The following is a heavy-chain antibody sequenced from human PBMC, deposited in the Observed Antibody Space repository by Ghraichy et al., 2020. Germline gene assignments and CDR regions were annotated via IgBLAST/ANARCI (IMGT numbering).Heavy chain of an antibody. CDR2: ISSSGSTI. J-gene: IGHJ6*02. CDR3: ARDAVVEATFLEWLSHSYYYGMDV. CDR1: GFTFSSYE. V-gene: IGHV3-48*03. D-gene: IGHD3-3*01. Sequence: GGSLRLSCAASGFTFSSYEMNWVRQAPGKGLEWVSYISSSGSTIYYADSVKGRFTISRDNAKNSLYLQMNSLRAEDTAVYYCARDAVVEATFLEWLSHSYYYGMDVWGQGTTVTVSS.